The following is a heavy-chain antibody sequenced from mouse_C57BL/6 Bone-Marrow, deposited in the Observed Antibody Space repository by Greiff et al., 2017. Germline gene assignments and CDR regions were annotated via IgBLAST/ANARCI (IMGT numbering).Heavy chain of an antibody. CDR1: GYTFTSYW. V-gene: IGHV1-69*01. CDR2: IDPSDSYT. Sequence: QVQLQQPGAELVMPGASVKLSCKASGYTFTSYWMHWVKQRPGPGLEWIGEIDPSDSYTNYNQKFKGKSTLTVDKSSSTAYMQLSSLTSEDSAVYYCARPYGSRWYFDVWGTGTTVTVSS. D-gene: IGHD1-1*01. CDR3: ARPYGSRWYFDV. J-gene: IGHJ1*03.